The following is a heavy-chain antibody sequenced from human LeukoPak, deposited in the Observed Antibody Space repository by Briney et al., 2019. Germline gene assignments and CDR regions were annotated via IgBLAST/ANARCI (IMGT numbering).Heavy chain of an antibody. CDR2: IIPIFGTA. J-gene: IGHJ6*03. CDR3: ARDWNHHRNLEWFRMDV. Sequence: ASVKVSCKASGGTFSSYAISWVRQARGQGLEWMGGIIPIFGTANYAQKFQGRVTITADESTSTAYMELSSLRSEDTAVYYCARDWNHHRNLEWFRMDVWGKGTTVTVSS. V-gene: IGHV1-69*13. CDR1: GGTFSSYA. D-gene: IGHD3-3*01.